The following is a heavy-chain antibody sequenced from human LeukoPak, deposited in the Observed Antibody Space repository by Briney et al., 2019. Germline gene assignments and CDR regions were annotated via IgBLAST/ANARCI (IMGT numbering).Heavy chain of an antibody. CDR2: IIPIFGTA. V-gene: IGHV1-69*13. Sequence: EASVKVSCKASGGTFSSYAISWVRQAPGQGLEWMGGIIPIFGTANYAQKFQGRVTITADESTSTAYMELSSLGSEDTAVYYCARFHDYSNYDWFDPWGQGTLVTVSS. CDR1: GGTFSSYA. J-gene: IGHJ5*02. CDR3: ARFHDYSNYDWFDP. D-gene: IGHD4-11*01.